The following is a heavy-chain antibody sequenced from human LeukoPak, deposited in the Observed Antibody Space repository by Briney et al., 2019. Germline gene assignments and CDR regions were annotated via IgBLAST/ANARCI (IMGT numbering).Heavy chain of an antibody. V-gene: IGHV4-59*01. CDR1: GGSIGSFF. D-gene: IGHD3-16*01. Sequence: TSETLSLTCTVSGGSIGSFFWSWLRQPPGKALEWIGYIHYSGSTKYNPSLKSRVTISVDTSENQFSLTLNSVTAADTAVYYCARSRGGYGDYGSWFDPWGQGILVTVSS. CDR2: IHYSGST. J-gene: IGHJ5*02. CDR3: ARSRGGYGDYGSWFDP.